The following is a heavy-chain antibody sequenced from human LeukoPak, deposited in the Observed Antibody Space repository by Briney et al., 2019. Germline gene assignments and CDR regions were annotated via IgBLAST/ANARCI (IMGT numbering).Heavy chain of an antibody. CDR2: ISTDGYTT. V-gene: IGHV3-74*01. CDR3: VVGGSPGY. D-gene: IGHD2-15*01. Sequence: GGSLRLSCAVSRYTFSDHFIDWVRQAPRKGLVWVSRISTDGYTTDYADFVQGRFTASRDNTKNTWSLEMNSLRAEDTAVYYCVVGGSPGYWGQGTLVTVSS. CDR1: RYTFSDHF. J-gene: IGHJ4*02.